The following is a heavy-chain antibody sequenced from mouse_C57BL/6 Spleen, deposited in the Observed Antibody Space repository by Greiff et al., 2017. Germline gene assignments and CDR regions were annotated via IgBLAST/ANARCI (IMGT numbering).Heavy chain of an antibody. Sequence: VQLQQSGPELVKPGASVKLSCKASGYTFPSYDINWVKQRPGQGLEWIGWIYPRDGSTKYNEKFKGKATLTVDTSSSTAYMELHSLTSEDSAVYFCAKRVGNYYYGSSYLDYWGQGTTLTVSS. V-gene: IGHV1-85*01. CDR3: AKRVGNYYYGSSYLDY. CDR1: GYTFPSYD. J-gene: IGHJ2*01. CDR2: IYPRDGST. D-gene: IGHD1-1*01.